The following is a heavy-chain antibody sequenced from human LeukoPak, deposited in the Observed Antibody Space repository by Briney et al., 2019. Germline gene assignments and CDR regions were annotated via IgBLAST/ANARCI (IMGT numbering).Heavy chain of an antibody. V-gene: IGHV4-34*01. CDR2: INHSGSI. CDR1: GGSFRGYY. CDR3: ARGGLGYCSSTSCYLIDY. J-gene: IGHJ4*02. D-gene: IGHD2-2*01. Sequence: SETLSLTCAVYGGSFRGYYWSWIRQPPGRGLEGIGEINHSGSINYNPSLKSRVTISVDTSKNQFSLKLSSVTAADTAVYYCARGGLGYCSSTSCYLIDYWGQGTLVTVSS.